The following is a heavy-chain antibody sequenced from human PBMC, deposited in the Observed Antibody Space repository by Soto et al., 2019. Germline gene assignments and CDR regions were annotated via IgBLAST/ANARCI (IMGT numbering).Heavy chain of an antibody. D-gene: IGHD2-8*01. CDR1: GFTFRSYA. V-gene: IGHV3-23*01. CDR2: ITANGGGT. CDR3: AKEMLPDY. Sequence: EVQLLESGGGLVQPGGSLRLSCAASGFTFRSYAMIRVRQAPGKGLEWVSAITANGGGTYYADSVKGRFTISRDNSKSTLFLQIKDLRAEDTAVYYCAKEMLPDYWGQGTLITVSS. J-gene: IGHJ4*02.